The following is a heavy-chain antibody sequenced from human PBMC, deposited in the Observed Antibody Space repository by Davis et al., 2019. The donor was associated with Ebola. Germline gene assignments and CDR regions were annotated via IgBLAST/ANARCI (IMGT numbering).Heavy chain of an antibody. CDR1: GFTFTNYA. D-gene: IGHD6-19*01. Sequence: GESLKISCAASGFTFTNYAMNWVRQAPGKGLEWVSAVGTSGDTYYADSVKGRFTISRDNSKNTVCLQMNSLRAEDTAIYYCAKKVPGIRPFDYWGQGTLVSVSS. CDR2: VGTSGDT. CDR3: AKKVPGIRPFDY. J-gene: IGHJ4*02. V-gene: IGHV3-23*01.